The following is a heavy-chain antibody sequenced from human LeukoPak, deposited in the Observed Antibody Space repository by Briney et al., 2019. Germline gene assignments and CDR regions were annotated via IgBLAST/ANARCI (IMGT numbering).Heavy chain of an antibody. CDR1: GFTVSSNY. Sequence: GGSLRLACAASGFTVSSNYMSWVRQPPGKGLEWVSVIYSGGSTYYAGSVKGRFTISRDNSKNTLYLQMNSLTAEDTAVYYCACRTLTTFDYWGQGTLVTVSS. V-gene: IGHV3-53*01. CDR3: ACRTLTTFDY. D-gene: IGHD2/OR15-2a*01. CDR2: IYSGGST. J-gene: IGHJ4*02.